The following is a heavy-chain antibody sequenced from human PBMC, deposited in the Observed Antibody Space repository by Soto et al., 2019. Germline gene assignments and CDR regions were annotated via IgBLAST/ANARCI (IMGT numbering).Heavy chain of an antibody. CDR3: ARETHYYAA. D-gene: IGHD3-10*01. Sequence: EMQLVDSGGGLVQPGDSLRLSCAASGFSFSNYWMAWVRQAPGKGLEWVANIKEDGSQYTYVDSVKGRFTLSRDNAKNSLYMQLNSLRAEDTAVYYCARETHYYAAGGQGTLVTVYS. J-gene: IGHJ4*02. CDR2: IKEDGSQY. CDR1: GFSFSNYW. V-gene: IGHV3-7*04.